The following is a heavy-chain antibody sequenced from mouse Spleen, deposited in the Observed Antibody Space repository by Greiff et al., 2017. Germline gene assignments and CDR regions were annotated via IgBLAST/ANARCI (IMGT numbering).Heavy chain of an antibody. D-gene: IGHD2-1*01. CDR1: GFTFSDYY. CDR2: INYDGSST. Sequence: EVQLVESEGGLVQPGSSMKLSCTASGFTFSDYYMAWVRQVPEKGLEWVANINYDGSSTYYLDSLKSRFIISRDNAKNILYLQMSSLKSEDTATYYCARGELHAMDYWGQGTSVTVSS. J-gene: IGHJ4*01. V-gene: IGHV5-16*01. CDR3: ARGELHAMDY.